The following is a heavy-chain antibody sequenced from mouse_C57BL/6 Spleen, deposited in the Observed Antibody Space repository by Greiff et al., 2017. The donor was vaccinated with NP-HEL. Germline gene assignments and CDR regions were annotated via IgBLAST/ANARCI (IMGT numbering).Heavy chain of an antibody. J-gene: IGHJ1*03. CDR1: GFTFSSYA. CDR3: TRDPGSSPWYFDV. D-gene: IGHD1-1*01. Sequence: EVQRVESGEGLVKPGGSLKLSCAASGFTFSSYAISWVRQTPEKRLEWVAYISSGGDYIYYADTVKGRFTISRDNARNTLYLQMSSLKSEDTAMYYCTRDPGSSPWYFDVWGTGTTVTVSS. CDR2: ISSGGDYI. V-gene: IGHV5-9-1*02.